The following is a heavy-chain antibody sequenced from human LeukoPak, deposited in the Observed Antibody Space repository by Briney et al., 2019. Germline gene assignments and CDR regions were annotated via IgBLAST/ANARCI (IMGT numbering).Heavy chain of an antibody. CDR1: GESFSGYY. Sequence: SETLSLTCAVYGESFSGYYWSWIRQPPGKGLEWIGEINHSGSTNYNPSLKSRVTISVDTSKNQFSLKLSSVTAADTAVYYCARHLGSGTYYAPFDYWGQGILVTVSS. V-gene: IGHV4-34*01. CDR3: ARHLGSGTYYAPFDY. J-gene: IGHJ4*02. D-gene: IGHD3-10*01. CDR2: INHSGST.